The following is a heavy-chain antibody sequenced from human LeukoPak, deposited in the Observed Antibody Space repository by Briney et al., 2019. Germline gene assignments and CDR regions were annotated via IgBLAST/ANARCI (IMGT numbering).Heavy chain of an antibody. CDR3: ARGGLEQLSLLLLDY. CDR1: GFTFSSYG. D-gene: IGHD1-1*01. Sequence: GRSLRLSCAASGFTFSSYGVHWVRQAPGKGLEWVALIWDDGSKQYYADSVKGRFTISRDNSDNTMSLQMNSLRAEDTAVYYCARGGLEQLSLLLLDYWGQGSLVTVSS. J-gene: IGHJ4*02. V-gene: IGHV3-33*01. CDR2: IWDDGSKQ.